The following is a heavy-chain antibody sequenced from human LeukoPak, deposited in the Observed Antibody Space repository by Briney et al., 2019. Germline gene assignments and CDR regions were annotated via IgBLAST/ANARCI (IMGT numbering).Heavy chain of an antibody. CDR3: ARDTGPYGDYVHFDY. CDR2: IYYSGST. Sequence: SGTLSPTCTVSGGSVSSGSYYWSWIRQPPGKGLEWIGYIYYSGSTNYNPSLKSRVTISVDTSKNQFSLKLSSVTAADTAVYYCARDTGPYGDYVHFDYWGQGTLVTVSS. J-gene: IGHJ4*02. V-gene: IGHV4-61*01. CDR1: GGSVSSGSYY. D-gene: IGHD4-17*01.